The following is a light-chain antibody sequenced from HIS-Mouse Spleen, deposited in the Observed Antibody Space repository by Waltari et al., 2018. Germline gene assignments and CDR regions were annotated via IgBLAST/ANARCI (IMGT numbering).Light chain of an antibody. Sequence: DIQMTRSPSSLSASVGDRVTITCQASQDISNYLNWYQQKPGKAPKLLIYDASNLETGVPSRFSGSGSGTDFTFPISSLQPEDIATYYCQQYDNLPPVITFGQGTRLEIK. CDR2: DAS. J-gene: IGKJ5*01. V-gene: IGKV1-33*01. CDR3: QQYDNLPPVIT. CDR1: QDISNY.